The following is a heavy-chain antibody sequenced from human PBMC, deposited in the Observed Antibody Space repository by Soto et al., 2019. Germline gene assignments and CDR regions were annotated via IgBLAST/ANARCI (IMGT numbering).Heavy chain of an antibody. CDR2: ISGGGGTT. Sequence: EVQLLESGGGLVQPGGSLRLSCAASGFTFNNYAMTWVRQAPGKGLEWVSAISGGGGTTSYADTVKGRFTVSRDGSKNTVYLQMSSLRAEDTAIYYCAKGRGGSGSLTPRGGFWGQGTLVTVSS. D-gene: IGHD3-10*01. CDR1: GFTFNNYA. CDR3: AKGRGGSGSLTPRGGF. J-gene: IGHJ4*02. V-gene: IGHV3-23*01.